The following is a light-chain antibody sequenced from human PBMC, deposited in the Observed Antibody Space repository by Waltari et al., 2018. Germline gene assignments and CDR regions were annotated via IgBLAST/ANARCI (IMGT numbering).Light chain of an antibody. CDR1: HNMNSR. Sequence: EVLLTQFPVTLSLSPGDRAILSCRPSHNMNSRLAWYQKKPGQAPRLLIYNSSNRATDIPARFSGSGSGTDFNLTIGGLESEDFAVYYCQQRGHRPPVTFGGGTKVEFK. CDR2: NSS. CDR3: QQRGHRPPVT. V-gene: IGKV3-11*01. J-gene: IGKJ4*02.